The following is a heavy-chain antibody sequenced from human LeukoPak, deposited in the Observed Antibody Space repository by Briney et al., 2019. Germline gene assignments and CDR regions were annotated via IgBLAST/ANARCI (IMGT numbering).Heavy chain of an antibody. J-gene: IGHJ4*02. CDR2: INHSGST. D-gene: IGHD5-24*01. CDR3: ARLWGGEGYPYFFDY. CDR1: GGSFSGYY. V-gene: IGHV4-34*01. Sequence: SETLSLTCAVYGGSFSGYYWSWIRQPPGKGLEWIGEINHSGSTNYNPSLKSRVTISVDTSKNQFSLRLSSVTAADTAVYYCARLWGGEGYPYFFDYWGQGTLVTVSS.